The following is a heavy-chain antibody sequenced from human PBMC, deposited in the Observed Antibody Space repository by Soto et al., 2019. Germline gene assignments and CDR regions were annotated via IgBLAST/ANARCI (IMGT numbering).Heavy chain of an antibody. CDR3: SSLYYYDSMPIPGH. Sequence: QVQLVQSGAEVKKPGSSVKVSCKASGGTFSSYAISWVRQAPGQGLEWMGGLIPIFGTANYAQKFQGRVMIAAYESAITAYKELISLRSEDTAVYYCSSLYYYDSMPIPGHWGQGTLVTVS. CDR1: GGTFSSYA. CDR2: LIPIFGTA. V-gene: IGHV1-69*01. J-gene: IGHJ4*02. D-gene: IGHD3-22*01.